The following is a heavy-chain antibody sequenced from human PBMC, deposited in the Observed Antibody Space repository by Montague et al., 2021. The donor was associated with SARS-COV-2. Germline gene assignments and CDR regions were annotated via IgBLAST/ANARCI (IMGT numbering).Heavy chain of an antibody. CDR2: TYYRSKWYN. J-gene: IGHJ6*02. D-gene: IGHD3-10*01. CDR3: ARGLWFGELLYYYYYYGMDV. CDR1: GDSVSCNSAA. Sequence: CAISGDSVSCNSAAWNWIRQSPSRGLEWLGRTYYRSKWYNDYAVSVKSRITINPDTSKNQFSLQLNSVTPEDTAVYYCARGLWFGELLYYYYYYGMDVWGQGTTVTVSS. V-gene: IGHV6-1*01.